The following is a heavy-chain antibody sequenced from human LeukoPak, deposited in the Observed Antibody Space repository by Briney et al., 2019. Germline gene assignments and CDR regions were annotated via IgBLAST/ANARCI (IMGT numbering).Heavy chain of an antibody. V-gene: IGHV3-23*01. J-gene: IGHJ4*02. Sequence: GGSLRLSCAVSGFTLGSYGMSWVRQAPGKGLEWISGIFGSGGSTKYADSVKGRFTISRDTSKNTLYLQMNSLRVEDTAVYYCAKDLYNSGLWYFDYWGQGTLVTVSA. D-gene: IGHD6-19*01. CDR1: GFTLGSYG. CDR3: AKDLYNSGLWYFDY. CDR2: IFGSGGST.